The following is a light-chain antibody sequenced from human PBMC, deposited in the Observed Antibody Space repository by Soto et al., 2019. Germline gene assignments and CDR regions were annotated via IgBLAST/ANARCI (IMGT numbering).Light chain of an antibody. Sequence: DIPMTQSPSTLSASVGDRVTITCRASQSISSWLAWSQQKPGKAPKLLIYKASTLKSWVPSRGSGSGSGTHCTRTISSLQTVEGATYYCQQSYNSPFTFGPGTKVDIK. CDR3: QQSYNSPFT. V-gene: IGKV1-5*03. CDR1: QSISSW. J-gene: IGKJ3*01. CDR2: KAS.